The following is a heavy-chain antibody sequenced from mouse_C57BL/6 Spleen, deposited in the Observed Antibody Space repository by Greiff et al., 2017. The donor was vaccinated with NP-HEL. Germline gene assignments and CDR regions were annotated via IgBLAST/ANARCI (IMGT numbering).Heavy chain of an antibody. Sequence: VQLQQSGPGLVQPSQSLSITCTVSGFSLTSYGVHWVRQSPGKGLEWLGVIWSGGSTDYNAAFISRLSISKDNSKSQVFFKMNSLQADDTAIYYCATLYDYDEDYYAMDYWGQGTSVTVSS. CDR1: GFSLTSYG. CDR3: ATLYDYDEDYYAMDY. J-gene: IGHJ4*01. CDR2: IWSGGST. D-gene: IGHD2-4*01. V-gene: IGHV2-2*01.